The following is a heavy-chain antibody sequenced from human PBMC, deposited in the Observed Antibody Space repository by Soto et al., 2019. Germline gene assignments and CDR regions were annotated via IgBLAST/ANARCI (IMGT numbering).Heavy chain of an antibody. CDR1: GFTVSSNF. CDR2: IYTSGDT. CDR3: ASRSYSSRWYLSFNAFDT. D-gene: IGHD6-13*01. J-gene: IGHJ3*02. Sequence: EVQLVESGGGLIQPGGSLRVCCAASGFTVSSNFMSWVRQAPGKGLEWVSVIYTSGDTYYADSVKGRFTISRDDSKTTLYLQMNSLRAEDTAVYYCASRSYSSRWYLSFNAFDTWGQGTMVTVSS. V-gene: IGHV3-53*01.